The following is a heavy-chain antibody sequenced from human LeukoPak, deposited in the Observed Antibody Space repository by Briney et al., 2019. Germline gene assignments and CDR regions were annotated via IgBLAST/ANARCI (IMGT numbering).Heavy chain of an antibody. CDR1: GFTFGTYS. CDR2: ISSSSSYI. J-gene: IGHJ4*02. D-gene: IGHD3-22*01. CDR3: ARDLSYESSGYAYYFDS. Sequence: PGGSLRLSCAASGFTFGTYSMNWVRQAPGKGLEWVSSISSSSSYIYYAHPVEGRFTISRDNAKNSLYLQMNSLRVEDTAVYYCARDLSYESSGYAYYFDSWGQGTLVTVSS. V-gene: IGHV3-21*01.